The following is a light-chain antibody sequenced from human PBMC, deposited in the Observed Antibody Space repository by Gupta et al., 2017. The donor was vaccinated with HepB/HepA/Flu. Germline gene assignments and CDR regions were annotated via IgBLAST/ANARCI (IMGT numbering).Light chain of an antibody. Sequence: EIVLTQSPGTLSLSPGERATLSCRASQSVSSSYLAWYQQKPGQAPRLLIYGASSRATGIPDRFSGSGSGTDFTLTIHRLEPEDFAVYYCQQYGSSPGTFGQGTKVEIK. CDR2: GAS. V-gene: IGKV3-20*01. CDR3: QQYGSSPGT. CDR1: QSVSSSY. J-gene: IGKJ1*01.